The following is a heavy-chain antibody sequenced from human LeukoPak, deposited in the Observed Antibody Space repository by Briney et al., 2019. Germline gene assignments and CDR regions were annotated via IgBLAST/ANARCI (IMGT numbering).Heavy chain of an antibody. Sequence: PGGALRLSCAASGFIVSSNYMSWVRQAPGKGLEWVSYISSSGSTIYDADSVKGRFTISRDNAKNSLYLQMNSLRAEDTAVYYCAELGITMIGGVWGKGTTVTISS. CDR3: AELGITMIGGV. J-gene: IGHJ6*04. V-gene: IGHV3-11*04. CDR1: GFIVSSNY. D-gene: IGHD3-10*02. CDR2: ISSSGSTI.